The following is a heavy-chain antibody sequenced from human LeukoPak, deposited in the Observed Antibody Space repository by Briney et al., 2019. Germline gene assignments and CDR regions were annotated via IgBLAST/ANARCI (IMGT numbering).Heavy chain of an antibody. CDR2: INPNSGGT. D-gene: IGHD3-16*02. CDR1: GYTFTGYY. CDR3: ARSCITFGGVIPHNWFDP. J-gene: IGHJ5*02. V-gene: IGHV1-2*06. Sequence: ASVKVSCKASGYTFTGYYMHWVRQAPGQGLEWMGRINPNSGGTNYAQKFQGRVTMTRDTSISTAYMELSRLRSDDTAVYYCARSCITFGGVIPHNWFDPWGQGTLVTVSS.